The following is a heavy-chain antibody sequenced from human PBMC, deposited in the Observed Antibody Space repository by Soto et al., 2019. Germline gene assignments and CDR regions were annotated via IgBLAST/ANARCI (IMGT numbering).Heavy chain of an antibody. D-gene: IGHD6-25*01. CDR2: INSGGGSK. CDR1: GFSFSSYW. CDR3: AKRPGLAHFDY. J-gene: IGHJ4*02. V-gene: IGHV3-23*01. Sequence: GGSLRLSCAVSGFSFSSYWMSWVRQAPGKGLEWVSAINSGGGSKYYADSVKGRFTISRDNSKNTLYLQMNSLRAEDTAVYYCAKRPGLAHFDYWGQGTLVTVSS.